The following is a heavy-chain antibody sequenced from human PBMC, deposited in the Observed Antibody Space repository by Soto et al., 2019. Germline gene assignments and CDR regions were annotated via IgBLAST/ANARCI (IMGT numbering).Heavy chain of an antibody. CDR3: ARKRIYVGPFQH. V-gene: IGHV4-30-4*01. CDR2: IYYSGST. CDR1: DGSISSGDYY. D-gene: IGHD3-16*01. Sequence: SETLSLTSTVADGSISSGDYYWSWIRQPPGKGLEWIGYIYYSGSTYYNPSLKSRVTISVDTSKNQFSLKLSSVTAADTAVYYWARKRIYVGPFQHWGQGTLVTVSS. J-gene: IGHJ1*01.